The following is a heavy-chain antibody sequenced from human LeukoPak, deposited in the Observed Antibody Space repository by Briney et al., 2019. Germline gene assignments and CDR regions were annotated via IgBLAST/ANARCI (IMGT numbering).Heavy chain of an antibody. CDR3: AKVLPELWPRGYYFDY. V-gene: IGHV3-23*01. J-gene: IGHJ4*02. CDR2: ISGSGGST. D-gene: IGHD3-10*01. CDR1: GFTFSSYA. Sequence: GGSLRLSCAASGFTFSSYAMSWVRQAPGKGLEWVSAISGSGGSTYYADSVKGRFTISRDNSKNTLYLQMNSLRAEDTAVYYCAKVLPELWPRGYYFDYWGQGTLVTVSS.